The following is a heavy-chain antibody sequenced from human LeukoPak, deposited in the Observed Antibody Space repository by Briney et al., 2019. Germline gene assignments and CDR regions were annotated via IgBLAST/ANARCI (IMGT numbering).Heavy chain of an antibody. J-gene: IGHJ4*02. CDR3: ARRTVDTVMVISSDY. CDR2: IYYTGRT. CDR1: GGSITSSSHY. Sequence: SETLSLTCSVSGGSITSSSHYWGWIRQPPGKGLEWIGSIYYTGRTYYNPSLKSRVTISVDTSKNQFSLSLSSVTAADTAVYYCARRTVDTVMVISSDYWGQGSLVTVSS. D-gene: IGHD5-18*01. V-gene: IGHV4-39*07.